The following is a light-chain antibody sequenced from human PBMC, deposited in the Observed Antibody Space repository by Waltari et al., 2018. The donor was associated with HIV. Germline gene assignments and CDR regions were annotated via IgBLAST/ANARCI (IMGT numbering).Light chain of an antibody. Sequence: SSELTQSPAVSVALGQTVMITCQGDGLRTSYASWYQQKPGQAPVLVIYGNNFRPSGIPDRFSGSNSGNTASLTITGAQAEDQGDYYCNSRDSSGDHLKFGGGTKLTVL. J-gene: IGLJ2*01. CDR2: GNN. CDR3: NSRDSSGDHLK. V-gene: IGLV3-19*01. CDR1: GLRTSY.